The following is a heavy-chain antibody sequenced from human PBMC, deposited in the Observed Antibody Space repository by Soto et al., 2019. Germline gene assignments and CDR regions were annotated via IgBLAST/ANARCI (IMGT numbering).Heavy chain of an antibody. J-gene: IGHJ2*01. CDR1: GFTFSSYA. D-gene: IGHD2-2*01. Sequence: QVQLVESGGGVVQPGRSLRLSCAASGFTFSSYAMHWVRQAPGKGLEWVAVISYDGSNKYYADSVKGRFTISRDNSKNTLYLQMNSLRAEDTAVYYCAREGGEGCISTSCYLTWYFDLWGRGTLVTVSS. CDR2: ISYDGSNK. V-gene: IGHV3-30-3*01. CDR3: AREGGEGCISTSCYLTWYFDL.